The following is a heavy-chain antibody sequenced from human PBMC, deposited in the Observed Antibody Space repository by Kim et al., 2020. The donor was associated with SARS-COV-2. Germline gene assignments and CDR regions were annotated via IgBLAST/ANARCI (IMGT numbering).Heavy chain of an antibody. J-gene: IGHJ6*02. Sequence: GGSLRLSCAASGFTFSSYAMSWVRQAPGKGLEWVSAISGSGGSTYYADSVKGRFTISRDNSKNTLYLQMNSLRAEDTAVYYCAKDKRGMEYYYGSGSNPYYYYYGMDVWGQGTTVTVSS. CDR2: ISGSGGST. CDR3: AKDKRGMEYYYGSGSNPYYYYYGMDV. D-gene: IGHD3-10*01. V-gene: IGHV3-23*01. CDR1: GFTFSSYA.